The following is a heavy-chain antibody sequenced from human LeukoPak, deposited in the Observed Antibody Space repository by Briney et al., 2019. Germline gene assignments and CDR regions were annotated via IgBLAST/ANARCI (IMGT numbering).Heavy chain of an antibody. CDR2: IYHSGST. D-gene: IGHD3-3*01. CDR1: GYSISSGYY. CDR3: ASGSRFFYYMDV. V-gene: IGHV4-38-2*02. Sequence: SETLSLTCTVSGYSISSGYYWGWIRQPPGKGLEWIGSIYHSGSTYYNPSLKSRVTISVDTSKNQFSLKLSSVTAADTAVYYCASGSRFFYYMDVWGKGTTVTVSS. J-gene: IGHJ6*03.